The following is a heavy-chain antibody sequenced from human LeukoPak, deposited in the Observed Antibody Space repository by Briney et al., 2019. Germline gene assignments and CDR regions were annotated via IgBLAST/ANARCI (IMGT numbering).Heavy chain of an antibody. CDR1: GFTFSSYA. CDR2: ISGSGGST. D-gene: IGHD2-2*01. J-gene: IGHJ4*02. Sequence: GGSLRLSCAASGFTFSSYAMSWVRQAPGKGLEWVSAISGSGGSTYYADSVKGRFTISRDNSKNTLYLRMNSLRAEDTAVYYCAKLGRVVPAATVAYWGQGTLVTVSS. CDR3: AKLGRVVPAATVAY. V-gene: IGHV3-23*01.